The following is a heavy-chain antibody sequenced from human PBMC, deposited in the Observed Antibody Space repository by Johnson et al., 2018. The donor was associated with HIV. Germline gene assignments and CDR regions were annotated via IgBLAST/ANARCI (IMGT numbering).Heavy chain of an antibody. J-gene: IGHJ3*01. CDR1: GFTFSSYA. V-gene: IGHV3-23*04. CDR3: ARSMRGAFDV. CDR2: VSAGGDNT. Sequence: VQLVESGGGLVQPGGSLRLSCAASGFTFSSYAMDWVRQTPGKGLAWVSAVSAGGDNTYYADCVEGRFTISRDNSKNTLYLQMNSLRAEDTAVYYCARSMRGAFDVWGQGTMVTVSS. D-gene: IGHD3-10*01.